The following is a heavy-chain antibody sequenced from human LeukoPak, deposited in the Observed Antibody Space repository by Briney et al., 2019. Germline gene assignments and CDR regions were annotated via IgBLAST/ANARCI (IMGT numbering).Heavy chain of an antibody. J-gene: IGHJ4*02. CDR1: GFTFSSYA. CDR3: AKNLLF. V-gene: IGHV3-30*04. CDR2: ISYDGSNK. Sequence: GGSLRLSCAASGFTFSSYAMHWVRQAPGKGLEWVAVISYDGSNKYYADSVKGRFTISRDNSKNTLYLQMNSLRAEDTAVYYCAKNLLFWGQGTLVTVSS. D-gene: IGHD3-10*01.